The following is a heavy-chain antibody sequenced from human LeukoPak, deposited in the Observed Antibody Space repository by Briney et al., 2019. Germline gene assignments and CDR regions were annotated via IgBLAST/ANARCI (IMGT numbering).Heavy chain of an antibody. V-gene: IGHV3-66*01. Sequence: GGPLRLSCAASGFTVSSNYMSWVRQAPGKGLEWVSVIYSGGSTYYADSVKGRFTISRDNSKNTLYLQMNSLRAEDTAVYYCARGEDTAMLYVDYWGQGTLVTVSS. J-gene: IGHJ4*02. D-gene: IGHD5-18*01. CDR3: ARGEDTAMLYVDY. CDR2: IYSGGST. CDR1: GFTVSSNY.